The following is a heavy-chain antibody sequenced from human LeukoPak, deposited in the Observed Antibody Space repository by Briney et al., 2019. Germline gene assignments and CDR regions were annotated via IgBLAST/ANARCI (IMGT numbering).Heavy chain of an antibody. J-gene: IGHJ4*02. CDR2: IYYSGST. Sequence: SETLSLTCTVSGGSISSYYWSWIRQPPGKGLEWIGYIYYSGSTNYNPSLKSRVTMSVDTSNNQFSLKLSSVTAADTAVYYCARHFEDSTGYYGAPFDYWGQGTLATVSS. V-gene: IGHV4-59*08. D-gene: IGHD3-22*01. CDR1: GGSISSYY. CDR3: ARHFEDSTGYYGAPFDY.